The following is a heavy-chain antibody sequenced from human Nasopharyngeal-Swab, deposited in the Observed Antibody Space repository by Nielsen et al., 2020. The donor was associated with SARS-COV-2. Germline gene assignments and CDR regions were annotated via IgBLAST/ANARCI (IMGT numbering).Heavy chain of an antibody. Sequence: ASVKVSCKASGDTFRIYYMHWVRQAPGQGLEGMGLINPSGGQTTYAQKFQGRVTMTRDTSTSTVYMELSSLRSEDTAVYYCARDLDPATAGALDIWGQGTMVTVSS. CDR3: ARDLDPATAGALDI. V-gene: IGHV1-46*01. J-gene: IGHJ3*02. CDR1: GDTFRIYY. D-gene: IGHD2-2*01. CDR2: INPSGGQT.